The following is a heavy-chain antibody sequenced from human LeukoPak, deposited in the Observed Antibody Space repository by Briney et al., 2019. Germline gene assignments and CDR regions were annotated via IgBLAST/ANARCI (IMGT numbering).Heavy chain of an antibody. V-gene: IGHV3-7*01. Sequence: GGSLRLSCAASGFSFSSYWMTWVRQAPGKGLEWVANIKQDGSEKYCVDSVKGRFTISRDNAKNSLYLQMNSLRAEDTAVYYCARDGVFRSSAPDYWGQGTLVTVSS. CDR2: IKQDGSEK. CDR1: GFSFSSYW. J-gene: IGHJ4*02. D-gene: IGHD6-6*01. CDR3: ARDGVFRSSAPDY.